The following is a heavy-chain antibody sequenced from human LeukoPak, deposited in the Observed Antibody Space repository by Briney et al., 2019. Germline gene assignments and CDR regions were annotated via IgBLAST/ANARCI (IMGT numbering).Heavy chain of an antibody. J-gene: IGHJ4*02. CDR2: ISSSRNNI. Sequence: GGSLRLSCAASGFTFSTYTMNWVRQAPGKGLEWVSSISSSRNNIYYADSVKGRFTISRDNAMNSVYLQMNSLRVEDTAVYYCARGYQRPDYWGQGTLITVSS. CDR3: ARGYQRPDY. D-gene: IGHD2-2*01. CDR1: GFTFSTYT. V-gene: IGHV3-21*01.